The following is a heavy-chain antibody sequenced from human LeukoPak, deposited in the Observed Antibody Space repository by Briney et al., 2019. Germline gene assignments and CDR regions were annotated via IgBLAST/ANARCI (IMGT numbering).Heavy chain of an antibody. V-gene: IGHV3-23*01. D-gene: IGHD3-22*01. Sequence: PGGTLRLSCAASGFTFSSYGMSWVRQAPGKGLEWVSAISGSGGSTYYADSVKGRFTISGDNSKNTLYLQMNSLRAEDTAVYYCAKREDSSGYQYYFDYWGQGTLVTVSS. CDR3: AKREDSSGYQYYFDY. CDR1: GFTFSSYG. J-gene: IGHJ4*02. CDR2: ISGSGGST.